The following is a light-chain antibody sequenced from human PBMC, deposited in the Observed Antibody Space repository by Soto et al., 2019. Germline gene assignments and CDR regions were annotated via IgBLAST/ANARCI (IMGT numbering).Light chain of an antibody. CDR3: QQYGTSVWT. CDR2: GAS. V-gene: IGKV3-20*01. CDR1: QSVSSNY. J-gene: IGKJ1*01. Sequence: EIVLTQSPGTLSLSPEERATLSCRASQSVSSNYLGWYQQKPGQAPRLLTYGASSRATGIPDRFSGSGSGTDFTLTISRLEPEDFAVYYCQQYGTSVWTFGQGTKVEIK.